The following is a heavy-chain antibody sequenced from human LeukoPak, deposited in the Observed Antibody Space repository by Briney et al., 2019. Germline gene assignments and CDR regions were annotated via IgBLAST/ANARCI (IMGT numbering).Heavy chain of an antibody. D-gene: IGHD3-9*01. J-gene: IGHJ4*02. CDR3: ARCLEGGDILTGSGY. CDR2: IRTSSSYI. V-gene: IGHV3-21*01. Sequence: GGSLRLSCAASGFTFSSYSMNWVRQAPGKGLEWVSSIRTSSSYIYYAGSVKGRFTISRDNTKNSLYLQMNSLRAEDKAVYYCARCLEGGDILTGSGYWGQGTPVTVSS. CDR1: GFTFSSYS.